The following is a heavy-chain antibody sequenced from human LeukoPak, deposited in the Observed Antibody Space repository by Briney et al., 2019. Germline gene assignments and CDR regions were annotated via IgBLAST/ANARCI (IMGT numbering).Heavy chain of an antibody. J-gene: IGHJ3*02. D-gene: IGHD2-8*01. CDR3: ARGNGAFDI. Sequence: SQTLSLTCAVSGGSISSGGYSWSWIRQPPGKGLEWIGYIYHSGSTYYNPSFKSRVTISVDRSKNQFSLKLSSVTAADTAVYYCARGNGAFDIWGQGTMVTVSS. V-gene: IGHV4-30-2*01. CDR1: GGSISSGGYS. CDR2: IYHSGST.